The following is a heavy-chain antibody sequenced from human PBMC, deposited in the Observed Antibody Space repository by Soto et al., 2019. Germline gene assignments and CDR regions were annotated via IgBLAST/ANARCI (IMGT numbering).Heavy chain of an antibody. D-gene: IGHD3-9*01. CDR3: ATACLTGTV. V-gene: IGHV3-48*03. CDR1: GFTFSSNE. J-gene: IGHJ6*02. Sequence: GGSLRLSCAPSGFTFSSNEMNLVRQSPGKGLEWVSYISVSGSMRFYADAVRGRFTISRDNTKKMLYLQMNSLRVEDTALYYCATACLTGTVWGQGNSVTVS. CDR2: ISVSGSMR.